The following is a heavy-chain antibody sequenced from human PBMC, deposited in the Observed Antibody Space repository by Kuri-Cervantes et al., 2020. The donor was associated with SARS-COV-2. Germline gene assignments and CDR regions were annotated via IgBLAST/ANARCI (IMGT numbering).Heavy chain of an antibody. V-gene: IGHV1-24*01. CDR3: ATARFQWELLPLSS. CDR2: FDPEDGET. D-gene: IGHD1-26*01. J-gene: IGHJ5*02. CDR1: GYTLTDLS. Sequence: ASVKVSCKVSGYTLTDLSMHWVRQAPGKGLEWMGGFDPEDGETIYAKKFQGRVTMTEDTSTDTAYMELSSLRSEDTAVYYCATARFQWELLPLSSWGQGTLVTVSS.